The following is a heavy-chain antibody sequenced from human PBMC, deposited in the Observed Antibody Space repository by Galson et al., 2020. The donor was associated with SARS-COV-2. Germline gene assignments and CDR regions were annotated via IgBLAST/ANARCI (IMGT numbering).Heavy chain of an antibody. J-gene: IGHJ4*02. CDR1: GYTFTSYG. D-gene: IGHD3-3*01. Sequence: ASVKVSCKASGYTFTSYGISWVRQAPGQGLEWMGWISAYNGNTNYAQKLQGRVTMTTDTSTSTAYMELRSLRSDDTAVYYCARDSNTIFGVVDFDYWGQGTLVTVSS. CDR2: ISAYNGNT. CDR3: ARDSNTIFGVVDFDY. V-gene: IGHV1-18*01.